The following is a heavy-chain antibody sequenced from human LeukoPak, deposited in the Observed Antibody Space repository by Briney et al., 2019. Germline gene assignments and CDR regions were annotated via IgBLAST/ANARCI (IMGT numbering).Heavy chain of an antibody. D-gene: IGHD1-1*01. Sequence: PGGSLRLSCAASGFTFSSYEMNWVRQAPGKGLEWVSYISSSGSTIYYADSVKGRFTISRDNAKNSLYLQMNSLRAEDTAVYYCARENDPTFKNPFDYWGQGTLVTVSS. V-gene: IGHV3-48*03. CDR2: ISSSGSTI. CDR3: ARENDPTFKNPFDY. J-gene: IGHJ4*02. CDR1: GFTFSSYE.